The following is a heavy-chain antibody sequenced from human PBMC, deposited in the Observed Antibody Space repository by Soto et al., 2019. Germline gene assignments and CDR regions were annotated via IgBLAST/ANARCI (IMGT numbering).Heavy chain of an antibody. V-gene: IGHV3-23*01. CDR2: ISGSGGST. D-gene: IGHD3-16*02. CDR3: EKDRWDYVWGSYRSVPFDY. J-gene: IGHJ4*02. CDR1: GFTFSSYA. Sequence: EVQLLESGGGLVQPGGSLRLSCAASGFTFSSYAMSWVRQAPGKGLEWVSAISGSGGSTYYADSVKGRFTISRDNSKKTLYLQMNSLGAEDTDVYYCEKDRWDYVWGSYRSVPFDYWGQGTLVTVSS.